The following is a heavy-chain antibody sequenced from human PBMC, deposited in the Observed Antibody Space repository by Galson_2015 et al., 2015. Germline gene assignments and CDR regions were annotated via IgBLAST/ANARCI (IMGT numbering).Heavy chain of an antibody. CDR1: GGASSSYT. D-gene: IGHD3-22*01. CDR2: IIPIFGSG. J-gene: IGHJ4*02. CDR3: ARQYDTSGYYAY. V-gene: IGHV1-69*13. Sequence: SVKVSCKASGGASSSYTISWVRQAPGQGLEWMGGIIPIFGSGNYAQKFQGRVTITADESTSTTYMELSSLRSEDTAVYYCARQYDTSGYYAYWGQGTLVTVSS.